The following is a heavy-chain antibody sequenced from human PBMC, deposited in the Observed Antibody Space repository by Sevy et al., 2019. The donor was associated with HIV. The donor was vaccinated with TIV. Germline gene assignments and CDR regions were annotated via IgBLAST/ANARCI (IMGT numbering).Heavy chain of an antibody. D-gene: IGHD2-15*01. J-gene: IGHJ4*02. V-gene: IGHV3-7*01. Sequence: GGSLRLSCVASGFNLENFWMNWVRQAPGKGLEWVANIRQDGSEIYYVASVKGRFTISRDNARNLVYLQMNSLRVEDTAVYYCVRAIQSAGSVWGQGALVPV. CDR2: IRQDGSEI. CDR3: VRAIQSAGSV. CDR1: GFNLENFW.